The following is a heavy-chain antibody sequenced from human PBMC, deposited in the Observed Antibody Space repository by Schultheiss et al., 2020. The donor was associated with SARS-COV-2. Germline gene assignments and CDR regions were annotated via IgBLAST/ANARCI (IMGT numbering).Heavy chain of an antibody. CDR3: LSGFDSGY. D-gene: IGHD5-12*01. J-gene: IGHJ4*02. Sequence: GGSLRLSCAASGFTFSSYGMHWVRQAPGKGLEWVAVIWYDGSNKYYADSVKGRFTMSRDNAKNLVYLQMNGLRVEDTALYHCLSGFDSGYWGQGTPVTVSS. CDR2: IWYDGSNK. CDR1: GFTFSSYG. V-gene: IGHV3-33*03.